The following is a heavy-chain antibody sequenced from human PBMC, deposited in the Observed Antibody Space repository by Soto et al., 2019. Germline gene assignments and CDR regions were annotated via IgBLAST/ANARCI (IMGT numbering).Heavy chain of an antibody. Sequence: PGGSLRLSCAASGFTFSSYGMHWVRQAPGKGLEWVAVIWYDGSNKYYADSVKGRFTISRDNSKNTLYLQVNSLRAEDTAVYYCARDKNIGMHEYYFDYWGQGTLVTVSS. V-gene: IGHV3-33*01. CDR3: ARDKNIGMHEYYFDY. D-gene: IGHD5-12*01. J-gene: IGHJ4*02. CDR2: IWYDGSNK. CDR1: GFTFSSYG.